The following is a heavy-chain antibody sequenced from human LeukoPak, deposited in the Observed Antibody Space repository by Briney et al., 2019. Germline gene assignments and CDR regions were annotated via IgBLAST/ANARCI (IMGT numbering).Heavy chain of an antibody. Sequence: SETLSLTCTVSGGSISSGGYYWSWIRQPPGKGPEWIGYIYHSGSTYYNPSLKSRVTISVDRSKNQFSLKLSSVTAADTAVYYCARDQGLAAALDYWGQGTLVTVSS. D-gene: IGHD6-13*01. V-gene: IGHV4-30-2*01. CDR3: ARDQGLAAALDY. CDR2: IYHSGST. CDR1: GGSISSGGYY. J-gene: IGHJ4*02.